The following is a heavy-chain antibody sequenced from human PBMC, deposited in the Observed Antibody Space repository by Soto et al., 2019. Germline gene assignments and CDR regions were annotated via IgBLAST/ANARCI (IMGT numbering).Heavy chain of an antibody. CDR3: ARVINMARREQPFYGLDV. Sequence: PSETLSLTCAVSGGSISSGGYSWSWIRQPPGKGLEWIGYIYHSGSTYYNPSLKSRVTISVDRSKNQFSLKLSSVTAADTAVYYCARVINMARREQPFYGLDVWGQGTTVTVSS. V-gene: IGHV4-30-2*01. D-gene: IGHD3-10*01. CDR1: GGSISSGGYS. CDR2: IYHSGST. J-gene: IGHJ6*02.